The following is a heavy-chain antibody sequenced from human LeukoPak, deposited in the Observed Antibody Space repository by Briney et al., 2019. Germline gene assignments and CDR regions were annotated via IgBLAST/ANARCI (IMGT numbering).Heavy chain of an antibody. CDR2: ISAYNGHT. CDR3: ARGPVVVVPAAIGGGRNYYYYYMDV. Sequence: GASVKVSCKASGYTFTSYGISWVRQAPGQGLEWMGWISAYNGHTNYAQKLQGRVTMTTDTSTSTAYMELSRLRSDDTAVYYCARGPVVVVPAAIGGGRNYYYYYMDVWGKGTTVTISS. J-gene: IGHJ6*03. CDR1: GYTFTSYG. D-gene: IGHD2-2*02. V-gene: IGHV1-18*01.